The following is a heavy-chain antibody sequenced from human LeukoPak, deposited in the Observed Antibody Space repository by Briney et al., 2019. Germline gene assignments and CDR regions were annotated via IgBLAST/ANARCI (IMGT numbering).Heavy chain of an antibody. D-gene: IGHD6-13*01. Sequence: SETLSLTCTVSGGSISSYYWSWIRQPPGKGLEWIGYIYYSGSTNYNPSLKSRVTISVDTSKNQFSLKLSSVTAADTAVYYCARELAAAGTINWFDPWGQGTLVTVAS. V-gene: IGHV4-59*01. CDR1: GGSISSYY. CDR3: ARELAAAGTINWFDP. CDR2: IYYSGST. J-gene: IGHJ5*02.